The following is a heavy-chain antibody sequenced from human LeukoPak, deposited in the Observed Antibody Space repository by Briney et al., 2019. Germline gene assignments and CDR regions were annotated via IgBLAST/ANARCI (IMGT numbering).Heavy chain of an antibody. CDR1: GFTFSSYN. CDR3: ARDAGYCSGGSCYGDDY. V-gene: IGHV3-21*01. J-gene: IGHJ4*02. Sequence: PGGSLRLSCAASGFTFSSYNMNWVRQAPGKGLEWVSSISSSSTYIYYADSVKGRFTTSRDNAKNSLFLQMNSLGAEDTAVYYCARDAGYCSGGSCYGDDYWGQGTLVTVSS. D-gene: IGHD2-15*01. CDR2: ISSSSTYI.